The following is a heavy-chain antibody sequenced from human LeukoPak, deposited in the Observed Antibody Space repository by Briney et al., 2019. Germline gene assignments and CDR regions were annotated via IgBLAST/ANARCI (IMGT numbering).Heavy chain of an antibody. V-gene: IGHV1-69*01. Sequence: SVKVFCKASGGTFSSYAISWVRQAPGQGLEWRGGIIPIFGTANYAQKFQGRVTITADESTSTAYMELSSLRSEDTAVYYCAREYQLLSPGRRDYYFDYWGQGTLVTVSS. J-gene: IGHJ4*02. CDR3: AREYQLLSPGRRDYYFDY. CDR2: IIPIFGTA. D-gene: IGHD2-2*01. CDR1: GGTFSSYA.